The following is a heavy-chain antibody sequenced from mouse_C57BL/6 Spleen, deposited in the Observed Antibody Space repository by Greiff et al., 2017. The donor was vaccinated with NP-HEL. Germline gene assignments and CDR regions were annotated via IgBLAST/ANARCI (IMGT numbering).Heavy chain of an antibody. CDR3: ARGSKGLYYAMDY. CDR1: GFTFSSYA. D-gene: IGHD3-3*01. Sequence: EVQRVESGGGLVKPGGSLKLSCAASGFTFSSYAMSWVRQTPVKRLEWVATISDGGSYTYYPDNVKGRITFSRDNAKNNLYLQMSHLKSEDTAVYYCARGSKGLYYAMDYWGQGTSVTVSS. V-gene: IGHV5-4*01. CDR2: ISDGGSYT. J-gene: IGHJ4*01.